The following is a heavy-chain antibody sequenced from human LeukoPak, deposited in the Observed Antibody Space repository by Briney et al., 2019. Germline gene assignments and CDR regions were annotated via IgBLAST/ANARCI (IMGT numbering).Heavy chain of an antibody. J-gene: IGHJ6*03. D-gene: IGHD2-2*02. CDR1: GYSFTSYW. V-gene: IGHV5-51*01. CDR3: ARLGCSSTSCYIQRHRNYYYYYFDV. CDR2: IYTGDSGT. Sequence: ASSLLSSSGGAGYSFTSYWNGWVRQMPGPGLEWMGIIYTGDSGTSYCQSFHGQVTISADKTISTACLQWSSLKASDTAMYYCARLGCSSTSCYIQRHRNYYYYYFDVWGKGTTVTVSS.